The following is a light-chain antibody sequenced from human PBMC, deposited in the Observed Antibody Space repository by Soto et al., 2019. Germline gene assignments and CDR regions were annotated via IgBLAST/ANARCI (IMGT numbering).Light chain of an antibody. CDR2: EVT. CDR1: SSDVGAYKY. CDR3: TSYVGNDIWV. Sequence: QSALTQPPSASGSPGQSVTISCTVTSSDVGAYKYVSWYQQYPGKAPKLMIYEVTKRPSGVPDRFSGSKSGNTASLTVSGLQEEDEADYYCTSYVGNDIWVFGGGTKVTVL. J-gene: IGLJ3*02. V-gene: IGLV2-8*01.